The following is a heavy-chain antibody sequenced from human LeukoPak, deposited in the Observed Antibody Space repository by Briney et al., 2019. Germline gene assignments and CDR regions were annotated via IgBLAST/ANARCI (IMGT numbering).Heavy chain of an antibody. V-gene: IGHV3-33*08. D-gene: IGHD3-22*01. CDR3: AKSSGYYPEY. CDR2: IWYDGSNK. J-gene: IGHJ4*02. CDR1: GFTLSDYE. Sequence: GGSLRLSCAASGFTLSDYEMNWIRQAPGKGLEWVALIWYDGSNKYYADSVKGRFTISRDNSKNTLYLQMNSLRAEDTAVYYCAKSSGYYPEYWGQGTLVTVSS.